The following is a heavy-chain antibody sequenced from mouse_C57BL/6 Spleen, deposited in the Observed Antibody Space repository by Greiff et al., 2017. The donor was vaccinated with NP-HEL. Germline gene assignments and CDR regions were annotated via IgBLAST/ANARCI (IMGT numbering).Heavy chain of an antibody. V-gene: IGHV5-17*01. J-gene: IGHJ3*01. CDR2: ISSGSSTI. CDR3: ARANWLAY. CDR1: GFTFSDYG. Sequence: EVQLVESGGGLVKPGGSLKLSCAASGFTFSDYGMHWVRQAPEKGLEWVAYISSGSSTIYYADTVKGRFTISRDNAKNTLFLQMTSLRSEDTAMYYCARANWLAYWGQGTLVTVSA.